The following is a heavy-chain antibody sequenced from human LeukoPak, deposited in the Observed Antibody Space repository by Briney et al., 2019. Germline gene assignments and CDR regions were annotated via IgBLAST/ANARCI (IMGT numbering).Heavy chain of an antibody. Sequence: PSETLSLTCTVSGGSISSYYWSWIRQPAGKGLEWIGHIYNSGSTNYNPSLKGRVTMSVATSKNQFSLHLSSVTAADTAVYYCARSAFLVTAPGLYYFNYWGQGTLVAVSS. D-gene: IGHD6-13*01. CDR2: IYNSGST. V-gene: IGHV4-4*07. CDR1: GGSISSYY. J-gene: IGHJ4*02. CDR3: ARSAFLVTAPGLYYFNY.